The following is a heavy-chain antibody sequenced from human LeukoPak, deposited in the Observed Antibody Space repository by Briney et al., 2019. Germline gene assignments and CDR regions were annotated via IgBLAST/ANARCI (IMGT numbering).Heavy chain of an antibody. V-gene: IGHV1-2*04. D-gene: IGHD2-2*01. J-gene: IGHJ4*02. CDR1: GYTFTGYY. Sequence: GASVKVSCKASGYTFTGYYMHWVRQAPGQGLEWMGWINPNSGGTNYAQKFQGWVTMTRDTSISTAYMELSRLRSDDTAVYYCARGPIVVVPAATPSFDYWGQGTLVTVSS. CDR3: ARGPIVVVPAATPSFDY. CDR2: INPNSGGT.